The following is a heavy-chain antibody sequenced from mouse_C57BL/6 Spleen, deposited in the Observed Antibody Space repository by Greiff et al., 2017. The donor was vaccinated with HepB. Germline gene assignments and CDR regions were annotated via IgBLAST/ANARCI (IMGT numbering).Heavy chain of an antibody. Sequence: EVKVVESGGGLVKPGGSLKLSCAASGFTFSSYAMSWVRQTPEKRLEWVATISDGGSYTYYPDNVKGRFTISRDNAKNNLYLQMSHLKSEDTAMYYCARGGVSTMVTTPFAYWGQGTLVTVSA. J-gene: IGHJ3*01. CDR1: GFTFSSYA. CDR2: ISDGGSYT. D-gene: IGHD2-2*01. CDR3: ARGGVSTMVTTPFAY. V-gene: IGHV5-4*03.